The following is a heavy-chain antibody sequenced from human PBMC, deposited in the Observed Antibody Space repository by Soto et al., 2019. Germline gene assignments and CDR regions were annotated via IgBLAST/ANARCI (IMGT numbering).Heavy chain of an antibody. Sequence: PGGSLRLSCAASGLTFSSYSMNWVRQAPGQGLEWVSSISSSGSSIYYADSVKGRFTISRDNAKDALYLRMTSLRAEDTAGYYCPKTIVKPAYWGQGTLVTVS. J-gene: IGHJ4*02. CDR3: PKTIVKPAY. V-gene: IGHV3-21*04. D-gene: IGHD3-22*01. CDR1: GLTFSSYS. CDR2: ISSSGSSI.